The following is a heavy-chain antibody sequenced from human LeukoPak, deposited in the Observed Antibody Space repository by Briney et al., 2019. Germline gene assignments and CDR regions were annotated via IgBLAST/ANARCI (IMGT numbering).Heavy chain of an antibody. Sequence: GGSLRLSCAASGFTFSSYEMNWVRQAPGKGLEWVSYISSSGSTIYYADSVKGRFTISRDNAKNSLYLQMNSLRAEDTAVYYCARGPSLDYYYYYMDVWGKGTTVTISS. V-gene: IGHV3-48*03. CDR2: ISSSGSTI. CDR1: GFTFSSYE. J-gene: IGHJ6*03. CDR3: ARGPSLDYYYYYMDV. D-gene: IGHD6-6*01.